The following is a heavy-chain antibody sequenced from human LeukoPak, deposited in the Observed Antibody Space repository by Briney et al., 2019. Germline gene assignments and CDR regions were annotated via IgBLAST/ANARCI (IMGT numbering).Heavy chain of an antibody. Sequence: TSETLSLTCTVSGGSMSSYYWSWIRQPPGKGLEYIGYIYYSGSTNYNPSLKSRVTISVDTSKNQFSLKLSSVTAADTAVYYCARGPGDFPFDYWGQGTLVTVSS. CDR3: ARGPGDFPFDY. J-gene: IGHJ4*02. V-gene: IGHV4-59*01. CDR1: GGSMSSYY. D-gene: IGHD1-26*01. CDR2: IYYSGST.